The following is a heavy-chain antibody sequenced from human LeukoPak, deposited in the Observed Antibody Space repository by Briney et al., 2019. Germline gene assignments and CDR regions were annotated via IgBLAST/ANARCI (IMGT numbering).Heavy chain of an antibody. J-gene: IGHJ3*02. CDR1: GFTFDDYG. CDR3: AKETDWLPRVGAFDI. D-gene: IGHD3-9*01. Sequence: GGSLRLSCAASGFTFDDYGMSWVRQAPGKGLEWVSGINWNGGSTGYADSVKGRFTISRDNAKNSLYLQMNSLRAEDMALYYCAKETDWLPRVGAFDIWGQGTMVTVSS. CDR2: INWNGGST. V-gene: IGHV3-20*04.